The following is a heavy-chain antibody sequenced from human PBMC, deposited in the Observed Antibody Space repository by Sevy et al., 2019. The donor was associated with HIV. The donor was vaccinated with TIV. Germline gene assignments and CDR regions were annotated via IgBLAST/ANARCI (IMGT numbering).Heavy chain of an antibody. CDR3: ATAPGYYDSSPFDY. CDR2: LKSKIDGEAT. V-gene: IGHV3-15*01. CDR1: GFTFSNAW. D-gene: IGHD3-22*01. Sequence: GGSLRLSCAVSGFTFSNAWMNWVRLAPGTGLQWVGHLKSKIDGEATDYAAPVKGRFTISRDDSKNTVYLQMNSLKTEDTAVYYCATAPGYYDSSPFDYWGPGTLVTVSS. J-gene: IGHJ4*02.